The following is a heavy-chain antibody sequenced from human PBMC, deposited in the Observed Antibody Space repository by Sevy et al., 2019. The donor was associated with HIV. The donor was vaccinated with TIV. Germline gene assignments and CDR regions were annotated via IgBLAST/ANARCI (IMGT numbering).Heavy chain of an antibody. Sequence: ASVKVSCKASGGTFSNYALSWVRQAPGQGLEWMGGIIPIFGTTNLAQTFQGRVTITADESRSTAYMELSSLRSADTXXXXXXXXXXXXXXXTTDVYFDNWGQGTLVTVSS. CDR3: XXXXXXXXXXTTDVYFDN. V-gene: IGHV1-69*13. CDR1: GGTFSNYA. D-gene: IGHD4-4*01. CDR2: IIPIFGTT. J-gene: IGHJ4*02.